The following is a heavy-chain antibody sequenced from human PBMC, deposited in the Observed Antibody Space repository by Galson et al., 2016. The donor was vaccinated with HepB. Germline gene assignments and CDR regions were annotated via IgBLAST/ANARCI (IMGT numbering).Heavy chain of an antibody. CDR2: INPNSGAT. V-gene: IGHV1-2*02. D-gene: IGHD3-3*01. CDR1: GYTFTGFY. J-gene: IGHJ6*04. Sequence: SVKVSCKASGYTFTGFYIHWVRQAPGQGLEWMGWINPNSGATNYAQKFKGRVTMTRDTSINPAYMELTRLRSDDTAVYHCARTLHSDNFLSGHYRGLGLRSYYYYAMAVWGKGTTVTVSS. CDR3: ARTLHSDNFLSGHYRGLGLRSYYYYAMAV.